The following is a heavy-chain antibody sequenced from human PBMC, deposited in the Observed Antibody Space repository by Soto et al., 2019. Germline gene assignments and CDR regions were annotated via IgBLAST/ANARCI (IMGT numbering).Heavy chain of an antibody. CDR2: IIPIFGTA. Sequence: QVQLVQSGAEVKKPGSSVKVSCKASGGTFSSYAISWVRQSPGQGLEWMGGIIPIFGTANYAQKFQGRVTITAEESTSTDYLELRSLSSEDTAVYYCAREFCSGGSCYSLNWFDPWGQGTLVTVSS. CDR1: GGTFSSYA. D-gene: IGHD2-15*01. V-gene: IGHV1-69*01. CDR3: AREFCSGGSCYSLNWFDP. J-gene: IGHJ5*02.